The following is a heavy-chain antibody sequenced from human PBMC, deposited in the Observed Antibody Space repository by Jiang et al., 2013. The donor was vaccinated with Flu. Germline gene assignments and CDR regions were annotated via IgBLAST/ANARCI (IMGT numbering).Heavy chain of an antibody. CDR3: ARFLGYCSGGSCYSAYYYGMDV. V-gene: IGHV6-1*01. D-gene: IGHD2-15*01. CDR1: SVSSNSAA. Sequence: SVSSNSAAWNWIRQSPSRGLEWLGRTYYRSKWYNDYAVSVKSRITINPDTSKNQFSLQLNSVTPEDTAVYYCARFLGYCSGGSCYSAYYYGMDVWGQGTTVTVSS. CDR2: TYYRSKWYN. J-gene: IGHJ6*02.